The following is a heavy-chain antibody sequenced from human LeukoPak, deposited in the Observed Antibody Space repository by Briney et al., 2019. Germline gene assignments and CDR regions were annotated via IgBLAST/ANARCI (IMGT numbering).Heavy chain of an antibody. D-gene: IGHD6-19*01. CDR3: ARKTGWQFDY. J-gene: IGHJ4*02. CDR1: GFTFGSSI. V-gene: IGHV3-30*01. CDR2: ISYDENKK. Sequence: PGGSLRLSCAASGFTFGSSIMHWVRQAPGKGLEWVAMISYDENKKYYADSVKGRFTISRDNFKNTLYLQVNSLRAEDTAVYYCARKTGWQFDYWGQGTLVAVSS.